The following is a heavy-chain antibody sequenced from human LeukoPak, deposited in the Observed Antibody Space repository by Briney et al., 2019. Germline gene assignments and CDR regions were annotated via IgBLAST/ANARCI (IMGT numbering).Heavy chain of an antibody. V-gene: IGHV3-23*01. CDR1: VFTLSRYS. CDR3: GKDRVVGAKNPYCGMDV. CDR2: NSGCGCST. J-gene: IGHJ6*01. D-gene: IGHD2-15*01. Sequence: GCCVSLPYAASVFTLSRYSMIWVRLAPANGLEWVSGNSGCGCSTYHAHSVKGRFTIPRDNTKNTLYQHMDRLRAEDEAVYYCGKDRVVGAKNPYCGMDVWGQGTTVTVSS.